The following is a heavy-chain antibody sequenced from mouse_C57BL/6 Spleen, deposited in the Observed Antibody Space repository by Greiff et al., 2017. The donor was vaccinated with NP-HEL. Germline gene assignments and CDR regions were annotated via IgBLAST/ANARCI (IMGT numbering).Heavy chain of an antibody. CDR2: IYPSDSET. D-gene: IGHD4-1*01. J-gene: IGHJ1*03. V-gene: IGHV1-61*01. Sequence: QVQLQQSGAELVRPGSSVKLSCKASGYTFTSYWMDWVKQRPGQGLEWIGNIYPSDSETHYNQKFKDKATLTVDKSSSTAYMQLSSLTSEDSAVYYCARGRNWDWYFDVWGTGTTVTVSS. CDR3: ARGRNWDWYFDV. CDR1: GYTFTSYW.